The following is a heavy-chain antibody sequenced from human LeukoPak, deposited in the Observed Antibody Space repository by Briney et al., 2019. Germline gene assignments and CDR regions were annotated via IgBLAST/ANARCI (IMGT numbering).Heavy chain of an antibody. Sequence: SSETLSLTCTVSGGSVSSGSYYWSWIRQPPGKGLEWIGYIYYSGSTNYNPSLKSRVTISVDTSKNQFSLRLSSVTAADTAVYYCQSRYLEWLLEYWGQGTLVTVSS. CDR1: GGSVSSGSYY. CDR2: IYYSGST. CDR3: QSRYLEWLLEY. J-gene: IGHJ4*02. D-gene: IGHD3-3*01. V-gene: IGHV4-61*01.